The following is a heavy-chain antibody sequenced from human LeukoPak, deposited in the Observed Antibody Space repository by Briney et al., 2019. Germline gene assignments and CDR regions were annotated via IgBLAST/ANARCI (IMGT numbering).Heavy chain of an antibody. CDR2: MKQDGSEK. J-gene: IGHJ5*02. V-gene: IGHV3-7*03. Sequence: GGSLRLSCAASGFTFSSYWMSWVRQAPGKGLEWVANMKQDGSEKYYVDSVKGRFTISRDNAKNSLYLQMNSLRAEDTAVYYCARQYYDFWSGDNWFDPWGQGTLVTVSS. CDR1: GFTFSSYW. CDR3: ARQYYDFWSGDNWFDP. D-gene: IGHD3-3*01.